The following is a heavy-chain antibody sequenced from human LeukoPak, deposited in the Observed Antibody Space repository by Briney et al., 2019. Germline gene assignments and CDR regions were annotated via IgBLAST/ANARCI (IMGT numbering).Heavy chain of an antibody. D-gene: IGHD1-7*01. CDR1: GFTFSSYG. J-gene: IGHJ3*02. V-gene: IGHV3-30*18. CDR2: ISYDGSNK. Sequence: GGSLRLSCAASGFTFSSYGMPWVRQAPGKGLEWVAVISYDGSNKYYADSVKGRFTISRDNSKNTLYLQMNSLRAEDTAVYYCAKDQGGTWTYDAFDIWGQGTMVTVSS. CDR3: AKDQGGTWTYDAFDI.